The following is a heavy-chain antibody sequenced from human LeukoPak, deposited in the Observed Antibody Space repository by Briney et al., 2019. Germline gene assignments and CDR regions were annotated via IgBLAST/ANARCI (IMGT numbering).Heavy chain of an antibody. CDR3: ARGVMVNDY. D-gene: IGHD3-22*01. V-gene: IGHV4-34*01. CDR1: GGSFSGYY. CDR2: INHSGST. Sequence: PSETLSLACAVYGGSFSGYYWSWIRQPPGKGLEWIGEINHSGSTNYNPSLKSRVTISVDTSKNQFSLELSSVTAADTAVYYCARGVMVNDYWGQGTLVTVSS. J-gene: IGHJ4*02.